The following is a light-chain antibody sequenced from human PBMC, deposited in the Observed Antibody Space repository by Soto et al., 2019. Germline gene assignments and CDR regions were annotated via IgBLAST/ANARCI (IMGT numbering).Light chain of an antibody. CDR2: GSS. Sequence: IVLTQSPAALSVSPGEGVTLSCRASHNVGTNLAWYQLKPGQAPRLLIYGSSTRATGIPATFSGSGSGTDFTLTISSLQSEESAVYYCQQYNNWGLSFGGGTKVEIK. CDR3: QQYNNWGLS. J-gene: IGKJ4*01. CDR1: HNVGTN. V-gene: IGKV3D-15*01.